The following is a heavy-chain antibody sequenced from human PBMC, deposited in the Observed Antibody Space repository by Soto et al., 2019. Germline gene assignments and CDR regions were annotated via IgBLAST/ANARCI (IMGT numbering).Heavy chain of an antibody. CDR1: GGSINSRYW. Sequence: SETLSLTCAVSGGSINSRYWWSWVRQSPGKGLEWIGEIYHSGSTNYNPSLKSRVTISVDKSKNQFSLKLSSVTAADTAVYYCAASCVACGGFNYYGMDVWGQGTTVTVSS. V-gene: IGHV4-4*02. J-gene: IGHJ6*02. CDR2: IYHSGST. CDR3: AASCVACGGFNYYGMDV. D-gene: IGHD2-21*01.